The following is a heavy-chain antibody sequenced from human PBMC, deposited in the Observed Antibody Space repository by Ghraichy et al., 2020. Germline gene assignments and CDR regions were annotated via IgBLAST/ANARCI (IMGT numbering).Heavy chain of an antibody. CDR3: VGSPTYFDY. V-gene: IGHV3-74*01. Sequence: EGSLRLSCAASGFTFSSYWMHWVRQAPGKGLVWVSRINSDGSSTSYADSVKGRFTISRDNAKNTLYLQMNSLRAEDTAVYYCVGSPTYFDYWGQGTLVTVSS. J-gene: IGHJ4*02. CDR2: INSDGSST. D-gene: IGHD1-26*01. CDR1: GFTFSSYW.